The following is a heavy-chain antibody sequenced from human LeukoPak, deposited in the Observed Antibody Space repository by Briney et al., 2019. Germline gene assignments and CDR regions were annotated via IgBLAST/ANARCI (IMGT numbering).Heavy chain of an antibody. CDR1: GGSISSSDYY. J-gene: IGHJ5*02. D-gene: IGHD2-15*01. Sequence: SETLSLTCTVSGGSISSSDYYWGWIRQPPGKGLEWIGSIDYGGSTYYNPSLKSRVTISVDTSMNQFSLKLSFVTTADTAVYYCARALGYCSGGSCTRGYNWFDPWGRGTLVTVPS. V-gene: IGHV4-39*01. CDR2: IDYGGST. CDR3: ARALGYCSGGSCTRGYNWFDP.